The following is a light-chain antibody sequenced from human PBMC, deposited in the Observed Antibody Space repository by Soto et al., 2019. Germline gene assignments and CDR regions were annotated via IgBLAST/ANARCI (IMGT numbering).Light chain of an antibody. V-gene: IGLV2-14*03. J-gene: IGLJ1*01. CDR3: SSFTSSVTYV. CDR1: SSDVGGYNS. Sequence: QSVLTQPASVSGSPGQSITISCTGTSSDVGGYNSVSWYQQHPGKVPKLLIYGVTNRPSGISNRLSGSKSGNTASLTISGLQAEDEADYYCSSFTSSVTYVFGTGTKLTVL. CDR2: GVT.